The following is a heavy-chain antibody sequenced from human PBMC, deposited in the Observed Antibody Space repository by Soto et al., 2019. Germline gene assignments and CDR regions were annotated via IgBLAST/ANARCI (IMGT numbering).Heavy chain of an antibody. CDR3: AREILPAAPNEFDY. J-gene: IGHJ4*02. CDR1: GYTFTSYG. Sequence: ASVKVSCKASGYTFTSYGITWVRQAPGQGLEWMGWISGFNGNTNYAQKLQGRVSMTTDTSTSTAYMELRSLGSDDTAVYYCAREILPAAPNEFDYWGQGTLVTVSS. V-gene: IGHV1-18*01. CDR2: ISGFNGNT. D-gene: IGHD2-2*01.